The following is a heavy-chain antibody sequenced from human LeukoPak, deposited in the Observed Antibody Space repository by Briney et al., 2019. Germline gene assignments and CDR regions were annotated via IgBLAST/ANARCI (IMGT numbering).Heavy chain of an antibody. CDR3: ARVGRVDMITFGGVIDAYFMWY. V-gene: IGHV1-69*13. J-gene: IGHJ4*02. CDR1: GGTFSSYA. Sequence: SVKVSCKASGGTFSSYAISWVRQAPGQGLEWMGGIIPIFGTANYAQKFQGRVTITADESTSTAYMELSSLGSEDTAVYYCARVGRVDMITFGGVIDAYFMWYWGQGTLVTVSS. D-gene: IGHD3-16*02. CDR2: IIPIFGTA.